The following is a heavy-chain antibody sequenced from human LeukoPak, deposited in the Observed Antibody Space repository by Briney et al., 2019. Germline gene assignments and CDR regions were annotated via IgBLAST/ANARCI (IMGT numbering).Heavy chain of an antibody. CDR1: GGSISSCTYS. J-gene: IGHJ4*02. CDR3: AGGGYSGYDFY. CDR2: IYYSGST. D-gene: IGHD5-12*01. Sequence: PSETLSLTCSVSGGSISSCTYSWGWIRQPPGKGLEWIGSIYYSGSTYYNPSLKSRVTISVDTSKNQFSLKLSSVTAADTAVYYCAGGGYSGYDFYWGQGTLVTVSS. V-gene: IGHV4-39*07.